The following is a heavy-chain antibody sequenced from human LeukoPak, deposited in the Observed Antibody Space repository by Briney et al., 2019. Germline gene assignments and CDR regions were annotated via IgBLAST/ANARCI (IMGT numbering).Heavy chain of an antibody. CDR3: ARDAPFEAGKMDV. J-gene: IGHJ6*04. Sequence: SETLSLTCTVSGGSISSYYWSWIRQPAGKGLEWIGRIYTSGSTNYNPYLKSRVTMSVDTSKTQFSLKLSFVTAADTAVYYCARDAPFEAGKMDVWGKGTTVTVSS. CDR1: GGSISSYY. V-gene: IGHV4-4*07. D-gene: IGHD1-1*01. CDR2: IYTSGST.